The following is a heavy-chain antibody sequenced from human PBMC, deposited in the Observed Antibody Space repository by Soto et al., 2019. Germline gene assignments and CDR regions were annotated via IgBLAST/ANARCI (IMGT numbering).Heavy chain of an antibody. CDR3: ARGLSATVVTDDY. V-gene: IGHV4-34*01. D-gene: IGHD4-17*01. J-gene: IGHJ4*02. CDR1: GGSFSGYY. Sequence: QVQLQQWGAGLLKPSETLSLTCAVYGGSFSGYYWSWIRQPPGKGLEWIGEINHSGSTNYNPSLKSRVTRSVDTSKNQFSLKLSSVTAADTAVYYCARGLSATVVTDDYWGQGTLVTVSS. CDR2: INHSGST.